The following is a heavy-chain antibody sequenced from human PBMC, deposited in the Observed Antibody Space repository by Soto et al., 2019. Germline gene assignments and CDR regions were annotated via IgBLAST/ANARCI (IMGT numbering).Heavy chain of an antibody. Sequence: SVKVSCKASGGTFSSYAISWVRQAPGQGLEWMGGIIPIFGTANYAQKFQGRVTITADESTSTAYMELSSLRSEDTAVYYCARVKDYGGNFGDVWGQGTTVTVSS. V-gene: IGHV1-69*13. CDR1: GGTFSSYA. J-gene: IGHJ6*02. CDR3: ARVKDYGGNFGDV. CDR2: IIPIFGTA. D-gene: IGHD4-17*01.